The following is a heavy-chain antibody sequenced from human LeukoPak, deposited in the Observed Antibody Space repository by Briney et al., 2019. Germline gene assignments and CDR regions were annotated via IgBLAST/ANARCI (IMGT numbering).Heavy chain of an antibody. CDR3: ARGRAVGTTGYFDY. CDR2: IYYSGST. CDR1: GGSISSSSYY. V-gene: IGHV4-39*07. J-gene: IGHJ4*02. D-gene: IGHD1-26*01. Sequence: SETLSLTCTVSGGSISSSSYYWGWIRQPPGKGLEWIGSIYYSGSTYYNPSLKSRVTISVDTSKNQFSLKLSSVTAADTAVYYCARGRAVGTTGYFDYWGQGTLVTVSS.